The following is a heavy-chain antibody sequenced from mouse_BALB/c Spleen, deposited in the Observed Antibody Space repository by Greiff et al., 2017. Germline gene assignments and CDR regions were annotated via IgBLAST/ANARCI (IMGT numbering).Heavy chain of an antibody. CDR3: ASSYYGNYIYAMDY. J-gene: IGHJ4*01. CDR2: IDPYYGGT. Sequence: EVKLQESGPELEKPGASVKISCKASGYSFTGYNMNWVKQSNGKSLEWIGNIDPYYGGTSYNQKFKGKATLTVDKSSSTAYMQLKSLTSEDSAVYYCASSYYGNYIYAMDYWGQGTSVTVSS. D-gene: IGHD2-10*01. V-gene: IGHV1-39*01. CDR1: GYSFTGYN.